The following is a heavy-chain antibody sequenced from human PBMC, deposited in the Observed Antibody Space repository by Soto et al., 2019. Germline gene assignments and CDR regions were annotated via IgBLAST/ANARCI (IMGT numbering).Heavy chain of an antibody. Sequence: GGSLRLSCAASGFTFSSYGMHWVRQAPGKGLEWVAVIWYDGSNKYYADSVKGRFTISRDNSKNTLYLQMNSLRAEDTAVYYCARDLGYSSGWLIDYWGQGTLVTVSS. D-gene: IGHD6-19*01. CDR3: ARDLGYSSGWLIDY. V-gene: IGHV3-33*01. CDR2: IWYDGSNK. J-gene: IGHJ4*02. CDR1: GFTFSSYG.